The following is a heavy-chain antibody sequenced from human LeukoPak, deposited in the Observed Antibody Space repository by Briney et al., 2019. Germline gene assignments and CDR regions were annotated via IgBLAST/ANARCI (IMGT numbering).Heavy chain of an antibody. CDR3: ARSTGDY. Sequence: SKTLSLTCTVSGCSISSYYWSWIRQPPGKGLEWIGYIYYSGSTNYNPSLKSRVTISVDTSKNQFSLKLSSVTAADTAVYYCARSTGDYWGQGTLVTVSS. V-gene: IGHV4-59*12. CDR2: IYYSGST. J-gene: IGHJ4*02. CDR1: GCSISSYY.